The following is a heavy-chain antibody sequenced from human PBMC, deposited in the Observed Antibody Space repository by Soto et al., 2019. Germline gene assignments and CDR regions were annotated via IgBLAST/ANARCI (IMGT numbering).Heavy chain of an antibody. V-gene: IGHV3-11*01. Sequence: PGGSLRLSCAASGFTFSDYYMSWIRQAPGKGLEWVSYISSSGITIYYADSVKGRFTISRDNAKNSLYLQMNSLRAEDTAVYYCAGGPRPASSPDLTHLVVTAIPIIDYLGKGTLFTFSS. CDR1: GFTFSDYY. CDR2: ISSSGITI. CDR3: AGGPRPASSPDLTHLVVTAIPIIDY. J-gene: IGHJ4*02. D-gene: IGHD2-21*02.